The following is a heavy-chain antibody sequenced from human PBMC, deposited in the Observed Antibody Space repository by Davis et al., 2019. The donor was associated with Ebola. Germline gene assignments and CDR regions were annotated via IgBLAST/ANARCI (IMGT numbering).Heavy chain of an antibody. CDR2: ISWNSGSI. CDR3: ARDFYSGYDYYYGMDV. CDR1: GFTFDDYA. Sequence: SLKISCAASGFTFDDYAMHWVRQAPGKGLEWVSGISWNSGSIGYADSVKGRFTISRDNAKNSLYLQMNSLRAEDTALYYCARDFYSGYDYYYGMDVWGQGTTVTVSS. J-gene: IGHJ6*02. V-gene: IGHV3-9*01. D-gene: IGHD5-12*01.